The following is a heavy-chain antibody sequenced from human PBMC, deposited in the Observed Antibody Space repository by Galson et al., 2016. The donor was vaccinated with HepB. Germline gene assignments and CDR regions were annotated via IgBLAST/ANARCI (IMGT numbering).Heavy chain of an antibody. CDR1: GFTFSRYG. Sequence: SLRLSCAVSGFTFSRYGMYWVRQAPAKGLEWMALIWFDGSNKYYADSVKGRITISRDNSKNTLYLQMNSLRAEDTAVYYCAREDCTIAAASFDYWGQGTLVTVSS. V-gene: IGHV3-33*07. J-gene: IGHJ4*02. D-gene: IGHD6-13*01. CDR3: AREDCTIAAASFDY. CDR2: IWFDGSNK.